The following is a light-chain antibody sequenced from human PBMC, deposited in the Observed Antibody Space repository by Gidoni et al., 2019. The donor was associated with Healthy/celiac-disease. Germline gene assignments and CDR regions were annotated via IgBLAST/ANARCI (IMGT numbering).Light chain of an antibody. Sequence: EIVLPQSPGTLSLSPGESATLSCSARQSVSSSYLAWYQQKPGQAPRLLIYGASSRATGIPDRFSGSGSGTDFTLTISRLEPEDFAVYYCQQYGSSPITFXXXTRLEIK. CDR2: GAS. J-gene: IGKJ5*01. CDR3: QQYGSSPIT. V-gene: IGKV3-20*01. CDR1: QSVSSSY.